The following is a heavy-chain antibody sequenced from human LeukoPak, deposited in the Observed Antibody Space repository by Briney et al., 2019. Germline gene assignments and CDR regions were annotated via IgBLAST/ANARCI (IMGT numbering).Heavy chain of an antibody. CDR2: ISAYNGNT. CDR1: GYTFTSYG. V-gene: IGHV1-18*01. D-gene: IGHD2-15*01. J-gene: IGHJ3*02. Sequence: ASVKVSCKASGYTFTSYGISWVRQAPGQGLEWMGWISAYNGNTNYAQKLQGRVTMTTDTSTSTAYMELRSLRSDDTAVYYCARGGYFGYCSGSSCPDAFDIWGQGTMVTVSS. CDR3: ARGGYFGYCSGSSCPDAFDI.